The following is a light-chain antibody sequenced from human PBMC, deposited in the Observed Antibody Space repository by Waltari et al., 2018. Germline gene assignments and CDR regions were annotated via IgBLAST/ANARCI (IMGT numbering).Light chain of an antibody. V-gene: IGLV1-47*01. J-gene: IGLJ3*02. Sequence: QSVVTQPPSASGTPGQRVTISCSGSSSNIGDNHVYWYQQVPGTAPKPLVHTNKGRPSGVPARFTGSKSGTSASLAIYGLRSEDEADYYCASWDDKLNAWVIGGGTRLTVL. CDR2: TNK. CDR3: ASWDDKLNAWV. CDR1: SSNIGDNH.